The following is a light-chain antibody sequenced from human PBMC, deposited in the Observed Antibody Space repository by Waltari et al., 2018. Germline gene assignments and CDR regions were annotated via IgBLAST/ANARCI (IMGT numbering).Light chain of an antibody. V-gene: IGLV6-57*03. Sequence: NFMLTQPHSVSESPGKTVTISCTRSSGSIASNSVQWYQQRPGSAPTTVIYEDNQSPSGVPDRFSGSIDSSSNSASLTISGLKTEDEADYYCQSYDSSIYVVFGGGTKLTVL. CDR3: QSYDSSIYVV. CDR2: EDN. J-gene: IGLJ2*01. CDR1: SGSIASNS.